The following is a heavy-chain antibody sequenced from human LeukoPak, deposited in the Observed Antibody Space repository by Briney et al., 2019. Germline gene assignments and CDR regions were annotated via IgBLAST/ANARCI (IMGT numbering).Heavy chain of an antibody. CDR3: ARDLGQVAGEGHSVFDY. D-gene: IGHD6-19*01. Sequence: GGSLRLSCAASGFTFSSYSMNWVRQAPGKGLEWVSSISSSSSYIYYADSVKGRFTISRDNAKNSLYLQMNSLRAEDTAVYYCARDLGQVAGEGHSVFDYWGQGTLVTVSS. CDR1: GFTFSSYS. V-gene: IGHV3-21*04. CDR2: ISSSSSYI. J-gene: IGHJ4*02.